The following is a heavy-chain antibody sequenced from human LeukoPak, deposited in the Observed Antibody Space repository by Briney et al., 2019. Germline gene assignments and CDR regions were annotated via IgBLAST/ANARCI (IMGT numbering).Heavy chain of an antibody. CDR2: IHPSGSP. V-gene: IGHV4-34*01. CDR1: DASFSGYY. CDR3: SRGGDASKAGKY. D-gene: IGHD3-10*01. J-gene: IGHJ4*02. Sequence: SETLSLTCAIYDASFSGYYWSWIRQPPGKGLEWIGEIHPSGSPSYNPSLASRTIISVDASKNQFSLILNSVTAADTALYFCSRGGDASKAGKYWGQGALVTVSS.